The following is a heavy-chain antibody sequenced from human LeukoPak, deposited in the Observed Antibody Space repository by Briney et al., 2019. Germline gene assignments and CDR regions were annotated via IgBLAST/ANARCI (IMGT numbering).Heavy chain of an antibody. J-gene: IGHJ3*01. CDR3: VQAMF. V-gene: IGHV3-43*02. CDR1: GFTFDDYA. CDR2: ISGDGGST. Sequence: GSLRLSCAASGFTFDDYAMHWVRQAPGKGLEWVSLISGDGGSTYYADSVKGRFTISRDNSKNSLYLQMNSLRTEHTALYYCVQAMFWGQGTMVTVSS.